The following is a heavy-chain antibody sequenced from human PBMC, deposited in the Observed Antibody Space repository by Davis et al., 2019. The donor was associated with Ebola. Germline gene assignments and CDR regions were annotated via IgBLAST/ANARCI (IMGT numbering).Heavy chain of an antibody. CDR1: GFSFDEYA. J-gene: IGHJ4*02. D-gene: IGHD6-13*01. CDR2: IRNKANSYAT. Sequence: GGSLRLSCVGSGFSFDEYAMHWVRQASGKGLEWVGRIRNKANSYATAYAASVKGRFTISRDDSKNTAYLQMNSLKTEDTAVYYCTSTAGTNDYWGQGTLVTVSS. V-gene: IGHV3-73*01. CDR3: TSTAGTNDY.